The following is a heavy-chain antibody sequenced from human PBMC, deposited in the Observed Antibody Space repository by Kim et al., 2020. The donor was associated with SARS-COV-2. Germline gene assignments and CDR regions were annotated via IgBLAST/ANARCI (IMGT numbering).Heavy chain of an antibody. J-gene: IGHJ4*02. CDR3: AKDSSDSYSNYAGVDY. Sequence: GGSLRLSCAASGFTFSSYAMSWVRQAPGKGLEWVSAISGSGGSTYYADSVKGRFTISRDNSKNTLYLQMNSLRAEDTAVYYCAKDSSDSYSNYAGVDYWGQGTLVTVSS. V-gene: IGHV3-23*01. D-gene: IGHD4-4*01. CDR1: GFTFSSYA. CDR2: ISGSGGST.